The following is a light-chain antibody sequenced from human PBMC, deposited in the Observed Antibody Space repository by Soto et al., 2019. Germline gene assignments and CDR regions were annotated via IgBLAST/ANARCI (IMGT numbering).Light chain of an antibody. Sequence: AIRMTQSPSSLSASTGDRVTITCRASQGISSYLAWYQQKPGKAPKLLIYAASTLQSGVPSRFGGSGSGTDFTLTISCLQSEDFATYYCKQYYSYPTTFGQGTRLEIK. CDR1: QGISSY. CDR3: KQYYSYPTT. V-gene: IGKV1-8*01. J-gene: IGKJ5*01. CDR2: AAS.